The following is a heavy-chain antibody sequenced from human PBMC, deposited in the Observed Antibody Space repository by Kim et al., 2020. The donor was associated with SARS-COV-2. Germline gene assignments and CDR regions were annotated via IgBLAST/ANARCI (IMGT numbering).Heavy chain of an antibody. D-gene: IGHD3-22*01. CDR1: GGSFSGYY. J-gene: IGHJ4*02. CDR2: INHSGST. Sequence: SETLSLTCAVYGGSFSGYYWSWIRQPPGKGLEWIGEINHSGSTNYNPSLKSRVTISVDTSKNQFSLKLSSVTAADTAVYYCARSPRSLWSNKQGYYSTNRYFDYWGQGTLVTVSS. CDR3: ARSPRSLWSNKQGYYSTNRYFDY. V-gene: IGHV4-34*01.